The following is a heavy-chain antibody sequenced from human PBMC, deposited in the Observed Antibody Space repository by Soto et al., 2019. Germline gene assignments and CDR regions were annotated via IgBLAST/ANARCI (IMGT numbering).Heavy chain of an antibody. CDR1: GATFSRYA. CDR3: AAFSGVYGMDV. CDR2: IIPIFGTA. Sequence: SVRVSCKASGATFSRYAISWVRQAPGQGLEWMGGIIPIFGTANYAQKFQGRVTITRDMSTSTAYMELSSLRSEDTAVYYCAAFSGVYGMDVWGQGPTVTVSS. J-gene: IGHJ6*02. V-gene: IGHV1-69*05.